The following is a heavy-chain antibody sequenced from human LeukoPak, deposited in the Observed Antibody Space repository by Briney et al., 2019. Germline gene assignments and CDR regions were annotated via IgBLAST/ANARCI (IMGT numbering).Heavy chain of an antibody. V-gene: IGHV3-23*01. Sequence: TGGSLRLSCEAARFTFSSYGMTWVRQAPGKGLEWVSAISGSGGSTYYADSVKGRFTISRDNSKNTLYLQMNSLRAEDTALYYSAKAGHPPAYCSSVSCYMGSWGQGTLVTVSS. CDR2: ISGSGGST. D-gene: IGHD2-2*02. J-gene: IGHJ5*02. CDR1: RFTFSSYG. CDR3: AKAGHPPAYCSSVSCYMGS.